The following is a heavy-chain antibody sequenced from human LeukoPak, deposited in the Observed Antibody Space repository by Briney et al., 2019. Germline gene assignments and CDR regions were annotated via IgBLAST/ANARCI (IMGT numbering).Heavy chain of an antibody. CDR1: VGSISSSNW. J-gene: IGHJ6*02. CDR2: IYHSGST. CDR3: ARVSRITMVRGNGMDV. Sequence: SETLSLTCAVSVGSISSSNWWSWVRQPPGKGREWIGEIYHSGSTNYNPSLKRRVTISVDKSKNQFSLKLSSVTAADTAVYYCARVSRITMVRGNGMDVWGHGTTVTVSS. V-gene: IGHV4-4*02. D-gene: IGHD3-10*01.